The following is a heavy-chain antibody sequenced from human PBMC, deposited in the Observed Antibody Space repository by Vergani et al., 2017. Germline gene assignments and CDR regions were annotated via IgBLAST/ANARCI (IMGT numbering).Heavy chain of an antibody. CDR2: INHSGST. Sequence: QVQLQQWGAGLLKPSETLSLTCAVYGGSFSGYYWGWIRQPPGKGLEWIGEINHSGSTNYNPSLKSRVTISVDTSKNQFSLKLSSVTAADTAVYYCARGRKLVYRRSGWYENYFDYWGQGTLVTVSS. J-gene: IGHJ4*02. D-gene: IGHD6-19*01. CDR1: GGSFSGYY. CDR3: ARGRKLVYRRSGWYENYFDY. V-gene: IGHV4-34*01.